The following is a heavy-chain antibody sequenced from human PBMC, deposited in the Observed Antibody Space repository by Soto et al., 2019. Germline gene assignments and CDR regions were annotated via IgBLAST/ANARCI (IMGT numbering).Heavy chain of an antibody. CDR2: IIPIFGTA. Sequence: SVKVSCKASGGTFSSYAISWVRQAPGQGLEWMGGIIPIFGTANYAQKFQGRVTITADESTSTAYMELSSLRSEDTAVYYCARVFPYLVDGLADGTFDICGQGTMVTVS. CDR1: GGTFSSYA. CDR3: ARVFPYLVDGLADGTFDI. J-gene: IGHJ3*02. D-gene: IGHD1-26*01. V-gene: IGHV1-69*13.